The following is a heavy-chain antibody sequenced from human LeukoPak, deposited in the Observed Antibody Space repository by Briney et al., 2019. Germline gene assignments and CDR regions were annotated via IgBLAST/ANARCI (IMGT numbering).Heavy chain of an antibody. J-gene: IGHJ4*02. CDR2: IYHSGST. CDR1: GYSISSGYH. D-gene: IGHD3-10*01. V-gene: IGHV4-38-2*02. Sequence: PSETLSLTCTVSGYSISSGYHWGWIRQPPGKGLEWIGSIYHSGSTYYNPSLKSRVTISVDTSKNQFSLKLRSVTAADTAVYYCARGGNYLARASFDYWGPGTQVTVSS. CDR3: ARGGNYLARASFDY.